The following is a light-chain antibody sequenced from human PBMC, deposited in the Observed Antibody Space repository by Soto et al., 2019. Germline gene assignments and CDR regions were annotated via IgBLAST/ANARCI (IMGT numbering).Light chain of an antibody. J-gene: IGKJ1*01. CDR1: QSIRSN. V-gene: IGKV3-15*01. CDR3: QQYNNWPWT. CDR2: GGS. Sequence: EIVMTQSPVTLSVSPGERATLSCRASQSIRSNLAWYQQTPGQAPRLLIYGGSTRATGIPARFSGSGSGTEFTLTISSLQSEDFAVYYCQQYNNWPWTFGHGTTVEIK.